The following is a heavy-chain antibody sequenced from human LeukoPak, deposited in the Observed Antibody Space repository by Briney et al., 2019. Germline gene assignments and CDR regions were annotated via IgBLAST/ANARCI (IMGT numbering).Heavy chain of an antibody. CDR2: INPSGGST. CDR3: ARGQVLRFLEWLLYPNDY. CDR1: GYTFTSYY. J-gene: IGHJ4*02. V-gene: IGHV1-46*03. Sequence: ASVKVSCKASGYTFTSYYMHWVRQAPGQGLEWMGIINPSGGSTIYPQKFQGRVTMTRDTSTSTVYMELSSLRSEDTAVYYCARGQVLRFLEWLLYPNDYWGQGTLVTVCS. D-gene: IGHD3-3*01.